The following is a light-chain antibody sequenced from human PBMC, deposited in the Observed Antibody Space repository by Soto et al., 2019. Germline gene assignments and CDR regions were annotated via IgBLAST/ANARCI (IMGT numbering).Light chain of an antibody. CDR3: QPDNNWPLT. V-gene: IGKV3D-15*01. CDR1: QSVGSN. CDR2: GAS. J-gene: IGKJ4*02. Sequence: EIVMTQSPATLSLSPGEIGTLSCRPSQSVGSNYLAWYEQKPGQAPRLLIYGASIRATGIPDRFSGSGSGTEFTLTINSLQSEDFAVYYCQPDNNWPLTFGGGTKVDIK.